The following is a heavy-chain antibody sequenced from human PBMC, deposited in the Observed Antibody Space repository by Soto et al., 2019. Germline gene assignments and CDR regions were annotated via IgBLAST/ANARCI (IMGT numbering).Heavy chain of an antibody. CDR2: ISYDANNK. D-gene: IGHD6-13*01. J-gene: IGHJ3*02. Sequence: QVQLVESGGGVVQPGRSLRLSCAASGFTLSTYRMHWVRQAPGTGLAWVAFISYDANNKDYAESVKGRFTISRDNSKNTLYLQMNNLRTEDRAVYFCAKGYGGQQLTRGDAFDIWGQGTMVTVSS. V-gene: IGHV3-30*18. CDR3: AKGYGGQQLTRGDAFDI. CDR1: GFTLSTYR.